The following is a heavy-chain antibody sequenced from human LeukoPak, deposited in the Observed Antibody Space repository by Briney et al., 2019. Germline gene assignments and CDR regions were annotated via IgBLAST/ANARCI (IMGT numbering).Heavy chain of an antibody. V-gene: IGHV3-21*01. CDR1: GFTFSSYS. D-gene: IGHD3-16*01. J-gene: IGHJ6*02. CDR2: ISSSSSYI. CDR3: ARNLGPYYYYGMDV. Sequence: PGGSLRLSCAASGFTFSSYSMNWVRQAPGKGLEWVSSISSSSSYIYYADSVKGRFTISRDNAKNSLYLQMNSLRAEDTAVYYCARNLGPYYYYGMDVWGQGTTVTVS.